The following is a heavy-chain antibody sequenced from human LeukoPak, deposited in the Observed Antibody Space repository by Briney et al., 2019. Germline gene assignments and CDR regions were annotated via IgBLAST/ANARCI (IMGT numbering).Heavy chain of an antibody. CDR3: ARDYYDSSGYHDY. V-gene: IGHV3-53*01. CDR2: IYSGGST. CDR1: GFTFSTYA. D-gene: IGHD3-22*01. Sequence: PGGSLRLSCAASGFTFSTYAMTWVRQAPGKGLEWVSVIYSGGSTYYADSVKGRFTISRDNSKNTLYLQMNSLRAEDTAVYYCARDYYDSSGYHDYWGQGTLVTVSS. J-gene: IGHJ4*02.